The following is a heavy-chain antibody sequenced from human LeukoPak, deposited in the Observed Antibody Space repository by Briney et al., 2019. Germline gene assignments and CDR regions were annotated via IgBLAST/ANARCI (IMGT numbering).Heavy chain of an antibody. CDR3: ARDPLFRYYGSGSPPDS. Sequence: ASVNVSRKASGYTFTGYYIHWVRQAPGQGLEWVGWINPNSGGTNYAQKFHGRVTMTRDTSISTAYMELSRLRSDDTAVYYCARDPLFRYYGSGSPPDSWGQGTLVTVSS. CDR1: GYTFTGYY. D-gene: IGHD3-10*01. V-gene: IGHV1-2*02. CDR2: INPNSGGT. J-gene: IGHJ5*02.